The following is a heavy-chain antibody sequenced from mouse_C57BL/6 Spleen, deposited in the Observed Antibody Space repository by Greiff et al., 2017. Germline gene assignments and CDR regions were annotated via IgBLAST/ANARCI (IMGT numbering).Heavy chain of an antibody. CDR3: ARGEPWFAY. V-gene: IGHV1-69*01. CDR2: IDPSSSYT. CDR1: GYTFTSYW. J-gene: IGHJ3*01. Sequence: VQLQQSGAELVMPGASVKLSCKASGYTFTSYWMHWVKQRPGQGLDWIGEIDPSSSYTNYNQKFKGKSTLTVDKSSSTAYMQLSSLTSEDSAVYYCARGEPWFAYWGQGTLVTVSA.